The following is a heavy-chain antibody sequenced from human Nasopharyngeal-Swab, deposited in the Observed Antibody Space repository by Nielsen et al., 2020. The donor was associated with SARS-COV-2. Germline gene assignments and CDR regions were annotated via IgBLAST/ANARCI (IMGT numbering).Heavy chain of an antibody. CDR2: IWYDGTNK. CDR3: AKGPLRTTVPDYFDY. V-gene: IGHV3-33*06. CDR1: GFTFSSYG. Sequence: GGSLRLSCAASGFTFSSYGMHWVRQAPGKGLEWVALIWYDGTNKYYADSVKGRFTLSRDNSKNTLYLQMNSLRAEDTAVYYCAKGPLRTTVPDYFDYWGQGTLVTVSS. D-gene: IGHD4-17*01. J-gene: IGHJ4*02.